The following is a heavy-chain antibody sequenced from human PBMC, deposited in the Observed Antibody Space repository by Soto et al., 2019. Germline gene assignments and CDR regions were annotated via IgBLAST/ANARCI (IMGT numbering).Heavy chain of an antibody. D-gene: IGHD1-26*01. V-gene: IGHV3-23*04. CDR2: ISDSGGTS. J-gene: IGHJ4*02. Sequence: EVQLVDSGGGLVQPGGSLRLSCAASGFIFSNYVMSWVRQAPGKGLEWVSSISDSGGTSYYADSVKGRFTISRDNSKNTLYLQMDPLRAEDTAISYCAKRPRALLTFDYWGQGTLVTVSS. CDR1: GFIFSNYV. CDR3: AKRPRALLTFDY.